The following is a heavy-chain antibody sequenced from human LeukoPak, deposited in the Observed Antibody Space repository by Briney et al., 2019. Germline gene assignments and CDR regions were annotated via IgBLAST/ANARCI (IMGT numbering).Heavy chain of an antibody. J-gene: IGHJ4*02. CDR2: ISSSGSYI. D-gene: IGHD1-26*01. V-gene: IGHV3-21*01. CDR3: ARGSGSYQIFDY. Sequence: GGSLRLSCAASGFTFSSYSMNWVRQAPGKGLEWVSSISSSGSYIYYADSVKGRFTISRDNAKNSLYLQMNSLRAEDTAVYYCARGSGSYQIFDYWGQGTLVTVSP. CDR1: GFTFSSYS.